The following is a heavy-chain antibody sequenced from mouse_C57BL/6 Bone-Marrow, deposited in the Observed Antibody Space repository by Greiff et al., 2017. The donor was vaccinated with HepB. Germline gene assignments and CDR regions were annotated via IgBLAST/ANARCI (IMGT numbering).Heavy chain of an antibody. CDR2: IDPANGNT. CDR1: GFTIKNSY. D-gene: IGHD1-1*01. Sequence: VQLKQSVAELVRPGASVKLSCTASGFTIKNSYMHWVKQRPEQGLEWIGRIDPANGNTKYAPKFQGKTTITADTSYNTAYLQLSSLTSEDTAIYYCANYGSDGADWGKATLVTVAA. CDR3: ANYGSDGAD. V-gene: IGHV14-3*01. J-gene: IGHJ3*01.